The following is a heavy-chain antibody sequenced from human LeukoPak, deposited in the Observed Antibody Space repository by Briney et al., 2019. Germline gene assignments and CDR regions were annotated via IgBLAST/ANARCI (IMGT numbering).Heavy chain of an antibody. CDR2: INRDGSST. J-gene: IGHJ6*02. D-gene: IGHD4-17*01. CDR3: ARDYGDYVYYYGMDV. V-gene: IGHV3-74*01. CDR1: GFTFNSYW. Sequence: PGGSLRLSCVASGFTFNSYWMHWVRQAPGKGLIWVSRINRDGSSTSYTDSVKGQFTISRDNAKNTLYLQMNSLRAEDTAVYYCARDYGDYVYYYGMDVWGQGTTVTVSS.